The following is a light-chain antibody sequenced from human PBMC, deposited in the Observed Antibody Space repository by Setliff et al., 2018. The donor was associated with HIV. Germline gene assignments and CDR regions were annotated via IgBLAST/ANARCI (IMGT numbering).Light chain of an antibody. CDR1: SSNIGSSI. CDR2: NNR. J-gene: IGLJ1*01. V-gene: IGLV1-44*01. Sequence: QSALTQPPSASGTPGQRVTISCSGSSSNIGSSIVNWYQHLPGTAPKLLIYNNRQRPSGVPDRFSASKSGTSASLAITGLQPEDEADYYCSSYTSSSTSYVFGTGTKVTVL. CDR3: SSYTSSSTSYV.